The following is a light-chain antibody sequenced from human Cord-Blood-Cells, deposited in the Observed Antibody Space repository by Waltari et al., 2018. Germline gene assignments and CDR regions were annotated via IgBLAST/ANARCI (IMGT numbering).Light chain of an antibody. CDR1: SSDVGGYNY. CDR3: CSYAGSYTVV. CDR2: DVI. Sequence: QSALTQPRPVSGSPGQSVTIPCTGTSSDVGGYNYFSWYQQHTGKAPKLMIYDVIKRPSGVPDRFSGSKSGNTASRTISGLQAEDEADYYCCSYAGSYTVVFGGGTKLTVL. J-gene: IGLJ2*01. V-gene: IGLV2-11*01.